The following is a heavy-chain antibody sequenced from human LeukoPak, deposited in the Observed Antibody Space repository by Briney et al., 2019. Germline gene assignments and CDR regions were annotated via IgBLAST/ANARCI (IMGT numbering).Heavy chain of an antibody. CDR1: GFTFSSSA. D-gene: IGHD3-22*01. CDR3: AKTMYYYDSSNYYF. CDR2: ISGSGDST. J-gene: IGHJ4*02. V-gene: IGHV3-23*01. Sequence: GGSLRLSCAASGFTFSSSAMSWVRQAPGKRLEWVSGISGSGDSTYYADSAKGRFTISRDNFKNTLYLQMNSLRAEDTAVYYCAKTMYYYDSSNYYFWGQGTLVAVSS.